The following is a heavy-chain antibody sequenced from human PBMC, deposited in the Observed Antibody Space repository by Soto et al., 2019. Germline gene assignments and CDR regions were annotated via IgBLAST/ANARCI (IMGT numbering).Heavy chain of an antibody. V-gene: IGHV1-69*01. CDR3: ARGSRQQLTTYYDYGMDV. CDR2: IIPIFGTA. Sequence: QVQLVQSGAEVKKPGSSVKVSCKASGGTFSSYAISWVRQAPGQGLEWMGGIIPIFGTANYAQKFQGRVTITADESTSTAYMELSSLRSEDTAVYYCARGSRQQLTTYYDYGMDVWGQGTTVTVSS. CDR1: GGTFSSYA. J-gene: IGHJ6*02. D-gene: IGHD6-13*01.